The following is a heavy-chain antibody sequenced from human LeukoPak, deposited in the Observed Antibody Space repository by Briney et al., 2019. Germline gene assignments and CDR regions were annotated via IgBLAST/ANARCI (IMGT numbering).Heavy chain of an antibody. D-gene: IGHD3-10*01. CDR1: GGSISSSSYY. J-gene: IGHJ3*01. CDR3: ARWFGWD. V-gene: IGHV4-61*02. CDR2: IYTSGST. Sequence: PSETLSLTCTVSGGSISSSSYYWGWIRQPAGKGLEWIGRIYTSGSTNHNPSLKSRVTMSVDTSKNQFSLRLNSVTAADTAVYYCARWFGWDWGQGTMVTVSS.